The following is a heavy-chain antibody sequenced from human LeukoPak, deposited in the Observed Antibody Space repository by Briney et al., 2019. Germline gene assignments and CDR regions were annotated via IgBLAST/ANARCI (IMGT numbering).Heavy chain of an antibody. CDR2: INPNSGGT. J-gene: IGHJ6*03. CDR3: ARDTAMAFYYMDV. Sequence: ASVKVSCKASGYTFTGYYMHWVRQAPGQGLEWMGWINPNSGGTNYAKKFQGRVTMARDTSISTAYMELSRLRSDDTAVYYCARDTAMAFYYMDVWGKGTTVTVSS. D-gene: IGHD5-18*01. V-gene: IGHV1-2*02. CDR1: GYTFTGYY.